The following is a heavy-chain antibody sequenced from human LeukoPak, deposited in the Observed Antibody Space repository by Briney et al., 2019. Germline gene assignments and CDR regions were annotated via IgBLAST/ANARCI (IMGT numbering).Heavy chain of an antibody. CDR1: GFTFSSYW. D-gene: IGHD2-15*01. V-gene: IGHV3-7*03. Sequence: GGSLRLSCAASGFTFSSYWMSWVRQAPGKGLEWVANIKQDGSEKYYVDSVKGRFTISRDNSKNTLYLQMNSLRAEDTAVYYCARALVAYDAFDIWGQGTMVTVSS. CDR2: IKQDGSEK. CDR3: ARALVAYDAFDI. J-gene: IGHJ3*02.